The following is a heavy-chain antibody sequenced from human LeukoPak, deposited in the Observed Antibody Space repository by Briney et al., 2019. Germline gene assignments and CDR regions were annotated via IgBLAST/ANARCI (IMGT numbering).Heavy chain of an antibody. Sequence: PGGSLKLSCAASGFTFSGSAMHWVRQASGKGLEWVGRIRSKANSYATAYAASVKGRFTISRDDSKNTAYLQMNSLKTEDTAVYYCTRDCDLSTKQYKYYFDYWGQGTLVTVSS. CDR2: IRSKANSYAT. V-gene: IGHV3-73*01. J-gene: IGHJ4*02. CDR1: GFTFSGSA. D-gene: IGHD2-21*01. CDR3: TRDCDLSTKQYKYYFDY.